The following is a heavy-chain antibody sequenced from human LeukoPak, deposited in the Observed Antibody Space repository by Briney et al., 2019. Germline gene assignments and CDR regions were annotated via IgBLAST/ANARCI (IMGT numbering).Heavy chain of an antibody. CDR3: ARQVGYSSGWYIY. Sequence: PSETLSLTCTVSGGSISTYYWSWIRQPPGKGLEWIGHIYYSGSTNYNPSLKSRVTISVDTSKNQFSLKLSSVSAADTAVYYCARQVGYSSGWYIYWGQGTLVTVSS. V-gene: IGHV4-59*08. J-gene: IGHJ4*02. CDR2: IYYSGST. CDR1: GGSISTYY. D-gene: IGHD6-19*01.